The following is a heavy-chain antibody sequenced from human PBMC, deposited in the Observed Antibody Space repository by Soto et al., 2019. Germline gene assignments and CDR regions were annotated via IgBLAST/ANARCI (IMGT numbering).Heavy chain of an antibody. J-gene: IGHJ4*02. CDR1: NFSISNGYY. CDR3: AREAFHYYATTGFYSDY. CDR2: MYHRGIA. D-gene: IGHD3-9*01. Sequence: PSETLSLTCAVSNFSISNGYYWSWIRQPPGKELQWLGSMYHRGIAYYNPSFEGRVTISVDTSKNQYSLSLTSVTAAGTAIYYCAREAFHYYATTGFYSDYWGRGTLVTVSS. V-gene: IGHV4-38-2*02.